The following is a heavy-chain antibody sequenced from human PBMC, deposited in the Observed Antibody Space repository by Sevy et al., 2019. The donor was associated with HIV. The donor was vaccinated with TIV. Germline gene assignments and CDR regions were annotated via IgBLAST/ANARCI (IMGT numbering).Heavy chain of an antibody. Sequence: SETLSLTCTVSGGSISSGSYYWSWIRQPAGKGLEWIGRIYTSGSTNYNPSLKSRVTISVDTSKNQFTLKLRSVTAADTAVYYGAREGTRAVAALHFDYWGQGTLVTVSS. CDR2: IYTSGST. J-gene: IGHJ4*02. V-gene: IGHV4-61*02. D-gene: IGHD6-19*01. CDR3: AREGTRAVAALHFDY. CDR1: GGSISSGSYY.